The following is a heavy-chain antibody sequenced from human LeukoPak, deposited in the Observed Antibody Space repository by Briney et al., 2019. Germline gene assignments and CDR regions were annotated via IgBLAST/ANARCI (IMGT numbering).Heavy chain of an antibody. CDR3: ARGTTGHKMDV. D-gene: IGHD1-1*01. CDR2: TYYRSKWYN. CDR1: GDSVSINSGT. Sequence: SPTLSLTFAISGDSVSINSGTWNLIRQSPSRGLEWLGRTYYRSKWYNDYAVSVKSRISISPDTSKDQFSLQLNSVTPEDTAVYYCARGTTGHKMDVWGQGTTVTVSS. J-gene: IGHJ6*02. V-gene: IGHV6-1*01.